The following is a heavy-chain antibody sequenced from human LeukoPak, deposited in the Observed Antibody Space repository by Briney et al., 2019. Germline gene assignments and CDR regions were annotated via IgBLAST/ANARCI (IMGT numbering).Heavy chain of an antibody. CDR3: AKDRGGYYFDC. CDR2: ILNSGGDT. CDR1: GFTFSSYA. V-gene: IGHV3-23*01. J-gene: IGHJ4*02. Sequence: GGSLRLSCAASGFTFSSYAMTWVRQAPGRGLEWVSSILNSGGDTYYADSVKGRFTISRDNSNNTLFLQMNIRRAEDTAIYYCAKDRGGYYFDCWGQGTLVTVSS. D-gene: IGHD4-23*01.